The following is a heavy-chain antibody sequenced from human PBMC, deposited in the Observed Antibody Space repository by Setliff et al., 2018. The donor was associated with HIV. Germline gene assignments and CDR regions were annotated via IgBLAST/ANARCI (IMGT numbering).Heavy chain of an antibody. CDR1: GFTFSNAW. V-gene: IGHV3-15*01. J-gene: IGHJ4*02. D-gene: IGHD1-26*01. Sequence: GGSLRLSCAAAGFTFSNAWMTWVRQTPGKGLEWVARIRNKKNGGTTYYAAPVEGRFTISRDDSKNTLSLQMNSLKTEDTAIYYCTTDLGSGRFSWNNNWGQGTLVTVSS. CDR2: IRNKKNGGTT. CDR3: TTDLGSGRFSWNNN.